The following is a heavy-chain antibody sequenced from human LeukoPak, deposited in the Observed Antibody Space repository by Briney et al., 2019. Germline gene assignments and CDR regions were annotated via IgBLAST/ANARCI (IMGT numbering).Heavy chain of an antibody. D-gene: IGHD3-22*01. V-gene: IGHV1-3*01. CDR2: INAGNGNT. Sequence: ASVKVSCKASGYTFTIYAMHWVRQAPGQRLEWMGWINAGNGNTKYSQKFQGRATITRDTSASTAYMELSSLRSEDTAVYYCARGGVPGYYYDSSGYYYHYFDYWGQGILVTVSS. CDR3: ARGGVPGYYYDSSGYYYHYFDY. CDR1: GYTFTIYA. J-gene: IGHJ4*02.